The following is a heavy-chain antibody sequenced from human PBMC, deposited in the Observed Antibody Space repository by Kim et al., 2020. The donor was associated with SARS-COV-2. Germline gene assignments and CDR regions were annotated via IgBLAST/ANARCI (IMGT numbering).Heavy chain of an antibody. J-gene: IGHJ5*02. D-gene: IGHD3-10*01. CDR2: ISSSSSYI. Sequence: GGSLRLSCAASGFTFSSYSMNWVRQAPGKGLEWVSSISSSSSYIYYADSVKGRFTISRDNAKNSLYLQMNSLRAEDTAVYYCARDFEREWFGGRGWFDPWGQGTLVTVSS. CDR1: GFTFSSYS. V-gene: IGHV3-21*01. CDR3: ARDFEREWFGGRGWFDP.